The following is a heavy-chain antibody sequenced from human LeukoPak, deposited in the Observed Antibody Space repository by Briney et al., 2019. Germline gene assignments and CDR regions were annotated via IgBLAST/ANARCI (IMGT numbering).Heavy chain of an antibody. CDR2: IYYSGST. CDR3: VRSLRLYNFDY. J-gene: IGHJ4*02. V-gene: IGHV4-61*01. Sequence: SQTLSLTCTLSAGSVSSDTDPWRCTPQPPGKGLKWVGYIYYSGSTNYNPSLISRVTMSVDRAKHQFSLKLRSVTAADSAVYFCVRSLRLYNFDYWGQGTLVTVSS. CDR1: AGSVSSDTDP.